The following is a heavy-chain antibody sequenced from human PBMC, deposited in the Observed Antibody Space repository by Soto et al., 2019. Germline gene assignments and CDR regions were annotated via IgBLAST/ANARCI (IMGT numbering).Heavy chain of an antibody. CDR2: ISAYNGNT. J-gene: IGHJ5*02. Sequence: QVPLVQSGAEVKKPGASVQVSCKSSGYTFTSYGISLVRQAPGQGLEWMGGISAYNGNTNYAQKIQGRVTMTTDTSTSTAYMAMRGLRSDDTAVYYCARVMVGGPWGQGTLVPVFS. D-gene: IGHD1-26*01. CDR1: GYTFTSYG. CDR3: ARVMVGGP. V-gene: IGHV1-18*01.